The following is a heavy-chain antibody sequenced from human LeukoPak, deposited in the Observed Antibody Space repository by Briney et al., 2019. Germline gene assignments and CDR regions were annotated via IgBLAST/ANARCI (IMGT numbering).Heavy chain of an antibody. CDR2: ISGYNGYT. V-gene: IGHV1-18*01. Sequence: ASVKVSCKASGYTFRSYGISWVRKAPGQGLEWMGWISGYNGYTHYAQKVQGRVTMTTDTSTSTAYMELRSLRSDDTAVYYCARNAYCTNGVCYMWYYYYMDVWGKGTTVTVSS. J-gene: IGHJ6*03. D-gene: IGHD2-8*01. CDR3: ARNAYCTNGVCYMWYYYYMDV. CDR1: GYTFRSYG.